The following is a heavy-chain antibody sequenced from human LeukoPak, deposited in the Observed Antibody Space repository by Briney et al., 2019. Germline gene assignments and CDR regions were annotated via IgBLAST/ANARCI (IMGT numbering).Heavy chain of an antibody. Sequence: SETLSLTCAVYGGSFSGYYWSWIRQPPGKGLEWIGEINHSGSTNYNPSLKSRVTISVGTSKNQFSLKLSSVTAADTAVYYCARLRYCSSTSCEVYFDYWGQGTLVTVSS. V-gene: IGHV4-34*01. J-gene: IGHJ4*02. CDR1: GGSFSGYY. CDR3: ARLRYCSSTSCEVYFDY. CDR2: INHSGST. D-gene: IGHD2-2*01.